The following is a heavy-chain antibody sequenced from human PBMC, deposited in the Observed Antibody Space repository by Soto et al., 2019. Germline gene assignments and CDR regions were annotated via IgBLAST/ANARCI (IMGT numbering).Heavy chain of an antibody. CDR1: GFTFSDYY. Sequence: QVQLVESGGGLVKPGGSLRLSCAASGFTFSDYYVSWFRQAPGKGLEWVSYISTSSSFANHADSVKGRFTISRDNAKNSLYLQMNSLRAEDTAVYYCARHDIAAAGISWGQGTLVTVSS. J-gene: IGHJ4*02. CDR2: ISTSSSFA. D-gene: IGHD6-13*01. V-gene: IGHV3-11*05. CDR3: ARHDIAAAGIS.